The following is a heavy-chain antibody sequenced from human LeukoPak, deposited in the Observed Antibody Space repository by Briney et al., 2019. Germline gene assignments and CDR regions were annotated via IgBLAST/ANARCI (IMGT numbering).Heavy chain of an antibody. CDR1: GYTFTGYY. D-gene: IGHD2-2*02. CDR2: INPNSGGT. CDR3: ARDPYCSSTSCYNDY. V-gene: IGHV1-2*02. Sequence: ASVKVSCKASGYTFTGYYMHWVRQAPGQGLEWMGWINPNSGGTNYAQKFQGRVTMTRDTSISTAYMELSRPRSDDTAVYYCARDPYCSSTSCYNDYWGQGTLVTVSS. J-gene: IGHJ4*02.